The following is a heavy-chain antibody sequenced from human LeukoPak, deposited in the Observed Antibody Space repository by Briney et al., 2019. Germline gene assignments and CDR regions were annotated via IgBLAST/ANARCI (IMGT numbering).Heavy chain of an antibody. J-gene: IGHJ4*02. Sequence: GGSLRLSCAASGFTFSSYAMGWVRQAPGKGLEWVSAISGSGGSTYYADSVKGRFTISRDNSKNTLYLQMNSLRAEDTAVYYCAKAREWLLYHNYFDYWGQGTLVTVSS. V-gene: IGHV3-23*01. CDR1: GFTFSSYA. CDR3: AKAREWLLYHNYFDY. CDR2: ISGSGGST. D-gene: IGHD3-3*01.